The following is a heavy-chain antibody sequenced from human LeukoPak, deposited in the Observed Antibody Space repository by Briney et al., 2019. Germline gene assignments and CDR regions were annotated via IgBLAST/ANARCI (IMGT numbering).Heavy chain of an antibody. V-gene: IGHV3-53*01. D-gene: IGHD6-13*01. CDR3: AKEGSSWYVYYYYYMDV. CDR2: IYSDNT. Sequence: GGTLRLSCTVSGFTVSTNSMSWVRQAPGKGLEWVSFIYSDNTHYSDSVKGRFTISRDNSKNTLYLQMNSLRAEDTAVYYCAKEGSSWYVYYYYYMDVWGKGTTVTVSS. J-gene: IGHJ6*03. CDR1: GFTVSTNS.